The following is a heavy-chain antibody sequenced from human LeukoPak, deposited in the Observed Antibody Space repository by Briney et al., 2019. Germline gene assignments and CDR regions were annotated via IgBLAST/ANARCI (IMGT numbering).Heavy chain of an antibody. J-gene: IGHJ4*02. CDR2: IKQDGSEK. CDR1: GFTFSSYW. V-gene: IGHV3-7*01. CDR3: ARDGVITFGGAHYDSSGLDY. Sequence: GGSLRLSCAASGFTFSSYWMSWVRQAPGKGLEWVANIKQDGSEKYYVDSVKGRFTISRDNAKNSLYLQMNSLRAEDTAVYYCARDGVITFGGAHYDSSGLDYWGQGTLVTVPS. D-gene: IGHD3-16*01.